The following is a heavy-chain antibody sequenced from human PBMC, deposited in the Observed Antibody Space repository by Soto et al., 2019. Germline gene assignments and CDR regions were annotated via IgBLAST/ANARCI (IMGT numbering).Heavy chain of an antibody. D-gene: IGHD1-26*01. CDR3: ASSPRGVGYYFDY. Sequence: QVQLQESGPGLVKPSETLSLTCTVPGGSISSYYWSWIRQPPGKGLEWIGYIYYSGSSNYNPSLKRRVTISVDTTKSQFSLKLSSVIAADTAVYYGASSPRGVGYYFDYWGQGTLVTVSS. V-gene: IGHV4-59*01. CDR1: GGSISSYY. J-gene: IGHJ4*02. CDR2: IYYSGSS.